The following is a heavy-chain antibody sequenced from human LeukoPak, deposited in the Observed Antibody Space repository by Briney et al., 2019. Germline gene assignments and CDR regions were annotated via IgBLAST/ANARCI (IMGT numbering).Heavy chain of an antibody. CDR2: IYYTGGT. V-gene: IGHV4-39*07. Sequence: SETLSLTCTVSGGSITSANYYWACLRQPPGKGLEWIGSIYYTGGTYYNPSLKSRVTISVDTSKNQFSLNLSSVTAADTAVYYCARVSDGRAFDYWGQGTLVTVSS. CDR3: ARVSDGRAFDY. J-gene: IGHJ4*02. D-gene: IGHD1-26*01. CDR1: GGSITSANYY.